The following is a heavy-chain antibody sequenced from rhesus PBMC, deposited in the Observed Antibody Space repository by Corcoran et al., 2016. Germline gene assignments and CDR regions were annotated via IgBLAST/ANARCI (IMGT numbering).Heavy chain of an antibody. CDR2: INSFVGNT. CDR3: AKDVGIAAAGGFDY. V-gene: IGHV3S5*01. D-gene: IGHD6-31*01. CDR1: GFTFSSYD. J-gene: IGHJ4*01. Sequence: EVQLVETGGGLVQPGGSLKLSCAASGFTFSSYDMTWVRQAPGKGLEWVSAINSFVGNTYYADSVKGRFTISRDNSKNTLSLQMNSLRAEDTAVYYCAKDVGIAAAGGFDYWGQGVLVTVSS.